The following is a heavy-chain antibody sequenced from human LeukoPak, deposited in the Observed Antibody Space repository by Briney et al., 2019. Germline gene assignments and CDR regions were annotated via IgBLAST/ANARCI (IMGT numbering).Heavy chain of an antibody. V-gene: IGHV3-23*01. CDR3: AKDRLPDYYDSSGYQD. J-gene: IGHJ4*02. Sequence: PGGSLRLSCAASGFTFSSYAMSWVRQAPGKGLEWVSAISGSGGSTYYADSVKGRFTISRDNSKNTPYLQMNSLRAEDTAVYYCAKDRLPDYYDSSGYQDWGQGTLVTVSS. CDR2: ISGSGGST. CDR1: GFTFSSYA. D-gene: IGHD3-22*01.